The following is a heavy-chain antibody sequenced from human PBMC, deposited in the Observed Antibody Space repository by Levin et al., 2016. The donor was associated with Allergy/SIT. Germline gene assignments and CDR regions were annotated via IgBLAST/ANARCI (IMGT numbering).Heavy chain of an antibody. Sequence: SETLSLTCTVSGGSISSSSYYWGWIRQPPGKGLEWIGSIYYSGSTYYNPSLKSRVTISVDTSKNQFSLKLSSVTAADTAVYYCARRQGGEAVFDYWGQGTLVTVSS. V-gene: IGHV4-39*01. CDR3: ARRQGGEAVFDY. CDR1: GGSISSSSYY. J-gene: IGHJ4*02. D-gene: IGHD2-21*01. CDR2: IYYSGST.